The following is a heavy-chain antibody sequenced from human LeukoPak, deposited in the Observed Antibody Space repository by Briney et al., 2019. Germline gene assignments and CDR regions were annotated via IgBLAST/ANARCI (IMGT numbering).Heavy chain of an antibody. CDR1: GFTFSRYA. CDR2: IKSKTDGGTT. CDR3: TTDPSDEMAIPYGMDV. V-gene: IGHV3-15*01. Sequence: PGGSLRLSCAASGFTFSRYAMSWVRQAPGKGLEWVGRIKSKTDGGTTDYAAPVKGRFTISRDDSKNTLYLQMNSLKTEDTAVYYCTTDPSDEMAIPYGMDVWGQGTTITVSS. D-gene: IGHD2-2*02. J-gene: IGHJ6*02.